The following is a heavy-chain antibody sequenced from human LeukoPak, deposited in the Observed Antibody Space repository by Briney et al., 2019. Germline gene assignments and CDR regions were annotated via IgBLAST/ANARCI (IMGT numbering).Heavy chain of an antibody. V-gene: IGHV1-8*02. D-gene: IGHD2-15*01. CDR1: RYTFTSYD. CDR2: MNPNSGNT. CDR3: ARVSSLGYCSGGSCYRFDF. J-gene: IGHJ4*02. Sequence: ASVKVSCKAFRYTFTSYDINWVRQAPGQGLEWMGWMNPNSGNTGYAQKFQGRVIVTRDTSTSTANMELTSLTSEDSAVYYCARVSSLGYCSGGSCYRFDFWGQGTLVIVSS.